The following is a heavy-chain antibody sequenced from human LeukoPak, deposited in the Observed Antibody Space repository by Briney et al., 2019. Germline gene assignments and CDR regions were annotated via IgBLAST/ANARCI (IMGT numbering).Heavy chain of an antibody. J-gene: IGHJ4*02. CDR1: GFTVSSNY. D-gene: IGHD5-24*01. CDR2: IYSGGST. V-gene: IGHV3-66*01. Sequence: GGSLRLSCAASGFTVSSNYMSWVRQAPGKGLEWVSVIYSGGSTYYADSVKGRFTISRDNSKNTLYLQMNSLRAEDTAVYYCARDGVYGMATISDYWGQGTLVTVSS. CDR3: ARDGVYGMATISDY.